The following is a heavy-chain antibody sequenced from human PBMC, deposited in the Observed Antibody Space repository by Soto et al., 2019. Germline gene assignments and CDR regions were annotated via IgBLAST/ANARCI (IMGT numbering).Heavy chain of an antibody. CDR2: ISAYNGNT. CDR3: ARALSDYGMDYYYYYGMDV. J-gene: IGHJ6*02. CDR1: GYTFTSYG. Sequence: ASVKVSCKASGYTFTSYGISWVRQAPGQGLEWMGWISAYNGNTNYAQKLQGRVTMTTDTSTSTAYMELRRLRSDDTAVYYCARALSDYGMDYYYYYGMDVWGQGTTVTVSS. D-gene: IGHD4-17*01. V-gene: IGHV1-18*04.